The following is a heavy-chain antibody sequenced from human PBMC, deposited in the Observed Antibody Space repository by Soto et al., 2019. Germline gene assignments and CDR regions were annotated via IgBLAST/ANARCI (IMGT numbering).Heavy chain of an antibody. CDR3: TRRRDWTAMDPLDY. J-gene: IGHJ4*02. CDR2: SRSKVNTYAT. Sequence: EVQLVESGGGLVQPGGSLKLSCVASGFTFSDSAMHWVRQASGKGLEWVGRSRSKVNTYATIYAASVKGRFTISRDDSMNTAYLQMNSLKTEDTAVYYCTRRRDWTAMDPLDYWGQGTLVTVSS. D-gene: IGHD5-18*01. CDR1: GFTFSDSA. V-gene: IGHV3-73*02.